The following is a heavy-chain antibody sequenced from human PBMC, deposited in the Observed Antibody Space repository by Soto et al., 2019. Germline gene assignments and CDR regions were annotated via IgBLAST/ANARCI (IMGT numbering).Heavy chain of an antibody. Sequence: SETLSLTCAVYGGSFSGYYWSWIRQPPGKGLEWIGEINHSGSTNYNPSLKSRVTISVDTSKNQFSLKLSSVTAADTAVYYCARESDSSGYTTYYYYYGMDVWGQGTTVTVSS. V-gene: IGHV4-34*01. CDR2: INHSGST. CDR1: GGSFSGYY. J-gene: IGHJ6*02. D-gene: IGHD6-19*01. CDR3: ARESDSSGYTTYYYYYGMDV.